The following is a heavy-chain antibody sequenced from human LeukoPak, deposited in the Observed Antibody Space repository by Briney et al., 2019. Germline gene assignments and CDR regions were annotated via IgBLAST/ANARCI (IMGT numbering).Heavy chain of an antibody. J-gene: IGHJ5*02. CDR1: GDSISSETYH. Sequence: SETLSLTCTVSGDSISSETYHWGRIRQPPGKGLQWIGSIFCAGSTYYNPSLRSRVSISVDTSKDQFSLKLFPVTAADTAVYYCARSGWPMGGFDPWGQGILVTVSS. V-gene: IGHV4-39*01. D-gene: IGHD3-10*01. CDR2: IFCAGST. CDR3: ARSGWPMGGFDP.